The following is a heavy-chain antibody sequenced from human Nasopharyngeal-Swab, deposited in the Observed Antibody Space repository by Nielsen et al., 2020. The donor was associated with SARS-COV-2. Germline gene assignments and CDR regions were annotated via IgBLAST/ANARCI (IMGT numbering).Heavy chain of an antibody. CDR3: ARRISGGCDDP. J-gene: IGHJ5*02. Sequence: WIRQPPGKGLEWVSSITGSGGKTYYADSVKGRFTISRDNSKNTLFLQMNSLRTEDTAVYYFARRISGGCDDPWGLGTLVTVSS. CDR2: ITGSGGKT. D-gene: IGHD2-15*01. V-gene: IGHV3-23*01.